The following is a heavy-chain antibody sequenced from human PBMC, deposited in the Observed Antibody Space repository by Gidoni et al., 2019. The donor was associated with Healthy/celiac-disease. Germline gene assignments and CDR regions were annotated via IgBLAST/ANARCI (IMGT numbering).Heavy chain of an antibody. D-gene: IGHD2-2*01. CDR2: ISWDGGST. Sequence: EVQLVESGGVVVQPGGSLSLSCSASGFTFDYYPMHWVRQAPGKGLEWVSLISWDGGSTYYADSVKGRFTISRDNSKNSLYLQMNSLRTEDTALYYCAKEGPAAISSYYYYGMDVWGQGTTVTVSS. J-gene: IGHJ6*02. CDR1: GFTFDYYP. CDR3: AKEGPAAISSYYYYGMDV. V-gene: IGHV3-43*01.